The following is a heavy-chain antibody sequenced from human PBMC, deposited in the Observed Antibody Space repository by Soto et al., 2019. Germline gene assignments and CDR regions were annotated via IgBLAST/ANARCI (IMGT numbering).Heavy chain of an antibody. CDR1: GGSISSGGYS. CDR2: IYHSGST. J-gene: IGHJ6*02. CDR3: ARVKAYYYGSGRIYYYYGMDV. D-gene: IGHD3-10*01. V-gene: IGHV4-30-2*01. Sequence: SETLSLTCAVSGGSISSGGYSWSWIRQPPGKGLEWIGYIYHSGSTYYNPSLKSRVTISVDRSKNQFSLKLSSVTAADTAVYYCARVKAYYYGSGRIYYYYGMDVWGQGTTVTVSS.